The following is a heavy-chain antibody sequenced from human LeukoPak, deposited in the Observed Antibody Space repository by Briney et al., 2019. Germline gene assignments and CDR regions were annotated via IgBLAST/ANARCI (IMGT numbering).Heavy chain of an antibody. CDR2: ISGSGGST. D-gene: IGHD3-16*01. CDR3: AKEGYSSGEGWGEGGEFDY. J-gene: IGHJ4*02. V-gene: IGHV3-23*01. Sequence: GGSLRLSCAASGFTFSSYAMSWVRQAPGKGLEWVSAISGSGGSTYYADSVKGRFTISRDNSKNTLYLQMNSLRAEDTAVYYCAKEGYSSGEGWGEGGEFDYWGQGTLVTVSS. CDR1: GFTFSSYA.